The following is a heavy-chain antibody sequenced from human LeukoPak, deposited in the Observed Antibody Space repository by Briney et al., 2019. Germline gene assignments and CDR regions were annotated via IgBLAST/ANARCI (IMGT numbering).Heavy chain of an antibody. D-gene: IGHD3-10*01. V-gene: IGHV3-23*01. CDR2: ISGSGGST. Sequence: GGSLRLSCAASGFTFSNYAMNWVRQAPGKGLGWVSTISGSGGSTYYADSVKGRFTISRDNSKNTLSLQMNSLRPEDTALYYCAKDSRSYNGIYDPFDIWGQGTMVTVSS. CDR3: AKDSRSYNGIYDPFDI. CDR1: GFTFSNYA. J-gene: IGHJ3*02.